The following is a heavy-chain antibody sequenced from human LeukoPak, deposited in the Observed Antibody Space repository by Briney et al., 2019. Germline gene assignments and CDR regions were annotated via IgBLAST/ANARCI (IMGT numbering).Heavy chain of an antibody. CDR3: ARSSNWFDP. Sequence: SETLSLTCTVCGDSVSSYYWSWIRQPPGKGLEWIGYIYYSGNTNYNPSLKSRVTISVDTSKNQFSLKLSSVTAADTAVYYCARSSNWFDPWGQGTLVIVSS. CDR1: GDSVSSYY. V-gene: IGHV4-59*02. J-gene: IGHJ5*02. CDR2: IYYSGNT.